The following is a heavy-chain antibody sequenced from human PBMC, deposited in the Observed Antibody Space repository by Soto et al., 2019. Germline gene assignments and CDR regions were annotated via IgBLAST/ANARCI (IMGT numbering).Heavy chain of an antibody. D-gene: IGHD6-6*01. Sequence: QVQLVESGGGVVQPGRSLRLSCAASGFTFSSYGMHWVRQAPGKGLEWVAVISYDGSNKYYADSVKGRFTISRDNSKNTLYLQMNSLRAEDTAVYYCAKDPYSSSSGPDAFDIWGQGTMVTVSS. V-gene: IGHV3-30*18. J-gene: IGHJ3*02. CDR3: AKDPYSSSSGPDAFDI. CDR2: ISYDGSNK. CDR1: GFTFSSYG.